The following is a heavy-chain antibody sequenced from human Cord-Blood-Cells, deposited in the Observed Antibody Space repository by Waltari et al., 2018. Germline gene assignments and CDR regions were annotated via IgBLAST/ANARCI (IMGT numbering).Heavy chain of an antibody. CDR1: GYSFTSYW. CDR2: NYPVYSDP. CDR3: ARTSSPYSSPDY. J-gene: IGHJ4*02. Sequence: EVQLVQSGAEVKKPGESLKISCKGSGYSFTSYWIGWVRQMPGKGLEWMGINYPVYSDPRYSPSFEGQVTISADKSISTAYLQWSSLKASDTAMYYCARTSSPYSSPDYWGQGTLVTVSS. D-gene: IGHD6-13*01. V-gene: IGHV5-51*01.